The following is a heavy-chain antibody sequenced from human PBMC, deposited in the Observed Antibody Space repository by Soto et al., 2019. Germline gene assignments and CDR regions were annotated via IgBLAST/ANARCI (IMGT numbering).Heavy chain of an antibody. CDR2: ISYDGSNK. CDR3: AKEYSYGSNFQH. J-gene: IGHJ1*01. Sequence: QVQLVESRGGVVQPGRSLRLSCAASGFTFSSYGMHWVRQAPGKGLEWVAVISYDGSNKYYADSVKGRFTISRDNSKNTLYLQMNSLRAEDTAVYYCAKEYSYGSNFQHWGQGTLVTVSS. D-gene: IGHD5-18*01. V-gene: IGHV3-30*18. CDR1: GFTFSSYG.